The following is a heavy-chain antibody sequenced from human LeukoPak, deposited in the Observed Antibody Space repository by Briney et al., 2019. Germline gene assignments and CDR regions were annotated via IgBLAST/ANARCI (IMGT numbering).Heavy chain of an antibody. V-gene: IGHV1-2*02. CDR3: ARGAVASIAARPLDY. Sequence: ASVKVSCKASGYTFTGYYMHWVRQAPGQGLEWMGWISPNSGGTNYAQKFQGRVTMTTDTSTSTAYMELRSLRSDDTAVYYCARGAVASIAARPLDYWGQGTLVTVSS. CDR1: GYTFTGYY. CDR2: ISPNSGGT. D-gene: IGHD6-6*01. J-gene: IGHJ4*02.